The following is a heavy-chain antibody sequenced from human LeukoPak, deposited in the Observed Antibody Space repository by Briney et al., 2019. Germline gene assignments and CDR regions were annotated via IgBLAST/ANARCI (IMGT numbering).Heavy chain of an antibody. D-gene: IGHD6-19*01. J-gene: IGHJ4*02. CDR3: AGVELHGIAVAGTSFDY. Sequence: ASVKVSCKASGYTFTSYAMHWVRQAPGQRLEWMGWINAGNGNTKYSQKFQGRVTITRDTSASTAYMELSSLRSEDTAVYYCAGVELHGIAVAGTSFDYWGQGTLVTVSS. CDR1: GYTFTSYA. CDR2: INAGNGNT. V-gene: IGHV1-3*01.